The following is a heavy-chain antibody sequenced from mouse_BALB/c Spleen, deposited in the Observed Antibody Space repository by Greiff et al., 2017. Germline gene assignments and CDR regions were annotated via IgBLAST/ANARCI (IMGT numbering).Heavy chain of an antibody. D-gene: IGHD1-1*01. CDR1: GFTFSSYT. CDR2: ISNGGGST. Sequence: EVKLVESGGGLVQPGGSLKLSCAASGFTFSSYTMSWVRQTPEKRLEWVAYISNGGGSTYYPDTVKGRFTISRDNAKNTLYLQMSSLKSEDTAMYYCAREGSSYDYFDYWGQGTTLTVSS. CDR3: AREGSSYDYFDY. V-gene: IGHV5-12-2*01. J-gene: IGHJ2*01.